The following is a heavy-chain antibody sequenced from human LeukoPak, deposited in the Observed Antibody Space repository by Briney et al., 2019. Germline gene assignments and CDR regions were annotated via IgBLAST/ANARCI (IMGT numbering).Heavy chain of an antibody. J-gene: IGHJ4*02. CDR3: AREPGARVVPAATRDYYFDY. V-gene: IGHV1-69*13. CDR1: GGTFSSYA. CDR2: IIPIFGTA. Sequence: ASVKVSCKASGGTFSSYAISWVRQAPGQGLEWMGGIIPIFGTANYAQKFQGRVTITADESTSTAYMELSSLRSEDTAVYYCAREPGARVVPAATRDYYFDYWGQGTLVTVSS. D-gene: IGHD2-2*01.